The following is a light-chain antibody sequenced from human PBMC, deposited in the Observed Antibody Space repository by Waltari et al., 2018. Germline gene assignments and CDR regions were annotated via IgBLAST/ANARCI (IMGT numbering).Light chain of an antibody. Sequence: QSALTHPASMSGSTGQSITISCTGTSSDVDGFNFVSWYQQHPGKAPKLIIYDVANRPSWGSHRLSGSRSGNTASLTISGLQAEDEADYYCSSYTSVNTRFGGGTKLTVL. CDR2: DVA. V-gene: IGLV2-14*03. CDR3: SSYTSVNTR. J-gene: IGLJ2*01. CDR1: SSDVDGFNF.